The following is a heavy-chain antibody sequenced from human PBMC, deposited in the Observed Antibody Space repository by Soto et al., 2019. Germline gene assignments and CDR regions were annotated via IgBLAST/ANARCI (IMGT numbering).Heavy chain of an antibody. Sequence: VQLAQSGAEVKKPGASVRVSCKASGYTFTSFGLSWVRQAPGQGPEWMGWISPESDKATYAHKFQGRITMTTDTSPTTACMDLRSLRSDDTAVYYCTRDFFFISPSTVTTDAYWGQGTLVSVS. V-gene: IGHV1-18*01. CDR2: ISPESDKA. CDR1: GYTFTSFG. D-gene: IGHD4-17*01. CDR3: TRDFFFISPSTVTTDAY. J-gene: IGHJ4*02.